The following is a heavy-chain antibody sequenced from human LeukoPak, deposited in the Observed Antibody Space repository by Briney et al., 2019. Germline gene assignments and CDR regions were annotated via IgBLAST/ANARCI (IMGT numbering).Heavy chain of an antibody. J-gene: IGHJ4*02. CDR2: FSGSGGST. V-gene: IGHV3-23*01. CDR3: AKSLRERQEFIPAAGTLNRLFGY. CDR1: GFTFTKYA. Sequence: PGGSLRLSCAASGFTFTKYAMSWVRQAAGKGLEWVSGFSGSGGSTYYADSVKGRFTISRDNSKNTLYLQMSSLRAEDTAVYYCAKSLRERQEFIPAAGTLNRLFGYWGQGTLVTVSS. D-gene: IGHD6-13*01.